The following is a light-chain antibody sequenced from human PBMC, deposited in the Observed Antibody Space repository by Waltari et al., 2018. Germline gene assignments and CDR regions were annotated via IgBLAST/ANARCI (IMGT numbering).Light chain of an antibody. CDR3: QSYDSSHWV. Sequence: QSVLTQPPSVSGAPGQRVTISCAGRNSNIGAGSDVHWYQHLPGTAPKLLIYGNIHRPSGVPDRFSGSKSGTSASLAITGLQADDEADYYCQSYDSSHWVFGGGTKLTVL. CDR1: NSNIGAGSD. J-gene: IGLJ3*02. V-gene: IGLV1-40*01. CDR2: GNI.